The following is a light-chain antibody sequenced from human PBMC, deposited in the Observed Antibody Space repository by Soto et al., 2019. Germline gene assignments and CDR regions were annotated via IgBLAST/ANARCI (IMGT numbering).Light chain of an antibody. Sequence: EMVMTQSPATLSVCPAERATLSCRASPSVTNYLAWYKQKPGQAPRLAIYGASSRATGIPDRFSGSGSGTDVTLTISRLEPEDFAVYYCQQYDSSPITFGQGTRLEIK. CDR2: GAS. CDR1: PSVTNY. J-gene: IGKJ5*01. CDR3: QQYDSSPIT. V-gene: IGKV3-20*01.